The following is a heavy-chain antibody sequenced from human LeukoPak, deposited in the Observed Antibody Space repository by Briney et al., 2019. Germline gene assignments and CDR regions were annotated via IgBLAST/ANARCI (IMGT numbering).Heavy chain of an antibody. Sequence: ASVKVSCKASGYTFTSYYMHWVRQAPGQGLEWMGIINPSGGSTSYAQKFQGRVTITADKSTSTAYMELSSLRSEDTAVYFCARVFYHDSSPYFARSIPTTDYWGQGTLVTVSS. J-gene: IGHJ4*02. CDR2: INPSGGST. D-gene: IGHD3-22*01. CDR1: GYTFTSYY. CDR3: ARVFYHDSSPYFARSIPTTDY. V-gene: IGHV1-46*01.